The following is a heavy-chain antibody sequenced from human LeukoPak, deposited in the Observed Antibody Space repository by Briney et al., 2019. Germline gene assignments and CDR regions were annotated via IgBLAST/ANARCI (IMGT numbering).Heavy chain of an antibody. D-gene: IGHD3-3*01. Sequence: GGSLRLSCAASGFTFSDYYMSWIRQAPGKGLEWVSYISSSGSTIYYADSVKGRFTISRDNAKNSLYLQMNSLRAEDTAVYYCAKVLRFLEWFVVGFDYWGQGTLVTVSS. J-gene: IGHJ4*02. CDR3: AKVLRFLEWFVVGFDY. CDR1: GFTFSDYY. CDR2: ISSSGSTI. V-gene: IGHV3-11*01.